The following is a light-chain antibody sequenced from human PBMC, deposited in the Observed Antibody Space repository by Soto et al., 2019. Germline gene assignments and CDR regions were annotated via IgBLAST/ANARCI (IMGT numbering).Light chain of an antibody. CDR3: QHYNNWPFT. CDR1: QSVSSD. V-gene: IGKV3-15*01. Sequence: EIVMTQPPVTLSVSPGERATLSCRASQSVSSDLAWYQQKPGQAPRLLIYGASTRATGIPARFSGSGSGTDFTLTISSLQSEDFAVYYCQHYNNWPFTFGPGTKVDIK. CDR2: GAS. J-gene: IGKJ3*01.